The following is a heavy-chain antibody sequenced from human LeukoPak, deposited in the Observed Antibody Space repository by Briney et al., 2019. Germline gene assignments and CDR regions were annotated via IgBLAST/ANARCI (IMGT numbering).Heavy chain of an antibody. J-gene: IGHJ5*02. V-gene: IGHV7-4-1*02. Sequence: VASVKVSCKASGYTFTSYAMNWVRQAPGQGLEWMGWINTNTGNPTYAQGFTGRFVFSLDTSVSTAYLQISSLKAEDTAVYYCARVEPSNYYGSGSQHHNWFDPWGQGTLVTVSS. CDR1: GYTFTSYA. D-gene: IGHD3-10*01. CDR3: ARVEPSNYYGSGSQHHNWFDP. CDR2: INTNTGNP.